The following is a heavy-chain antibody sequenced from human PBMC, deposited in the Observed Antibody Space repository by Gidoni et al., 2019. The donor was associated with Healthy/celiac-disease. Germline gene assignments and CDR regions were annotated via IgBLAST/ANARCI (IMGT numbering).Heavy chain of an antibody. V-gene: IGHV1-18*01. D-gene: IGHD3-3*01. Sequence: QVQLVQSGAEVNKPGASVKVSCKASGYTFTSYGISCVRQAPGQGLEWMGWISAYNGNTNYAQKLQGRVTMTTDTSTSTAYMELRSLRSDDTAVYYCARAEYYDFWSGYFPPPDYWGQGTLVTVSS. J-gene: IGHJ4*02. CDR3: ARAEYYDFWSGYFPPPDY. CDR1: GYTFTSYG. CDR2: ISAYNGNT.